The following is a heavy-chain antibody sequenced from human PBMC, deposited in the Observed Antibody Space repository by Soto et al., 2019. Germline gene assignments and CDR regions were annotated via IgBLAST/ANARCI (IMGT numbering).Heavy chain of an antibody. Sequence: QVQLQQWGAGLLKPSETLSLTCAVYGESFNGYYWSWIRQPPGRGLEWIGEINNGGSTNYNPSLKSRVTMSVDTSKYQFSLRLSSVAAADTAVYFCARGVVRRVIIQYTCFFDYWGQGTLVSASS. CDR1: GESFNGYY. CDR3: ARGVVRRVIIQYTCFFDY. D-gene: IGHD3-10*02. J-gene: IGHJ4*02. CDR2: INNGGST. V-gene: IGHV4-34*01.